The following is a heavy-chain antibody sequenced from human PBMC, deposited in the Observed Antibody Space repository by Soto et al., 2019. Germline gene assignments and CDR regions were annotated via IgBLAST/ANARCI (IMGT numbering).Heavy chain of an antibody. CDR2: IYYSGST. CDR3: ARAIAAAAPYYYYYGMDV. CDR1: GGSISSYY. Sequence: SETLSLTCTVSGGSISSYYWSWIRQPPGKGLEWIGYIYYSGSTNYNPSLKSRVTISVDTSKNQFSLKLSSVTAADTAVYYCARAIAAAAPYYYYYGMDVCGQGTTVTVSS. V-gene: IGHV4-59*01. D-gene: IGHD6-13*01. J-gene: IGHJ6*02.